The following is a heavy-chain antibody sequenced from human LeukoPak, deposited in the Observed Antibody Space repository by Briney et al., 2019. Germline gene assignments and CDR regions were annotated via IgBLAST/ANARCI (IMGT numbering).Heavy chain of an antibody. V-gene: IGHV3-53*01. J-gene: IGHJ4*02. CDR1: GFTVSSNY. Sequence: GGSLRLSCAASGFTVSSNYMSWVRQAPGKGLEWVSVIYSGGSTYYADSVKGRFTISRDNSKNTLYLQMNSLRAEDTAVYYCARDAMYCSSTNCYFGYWGQGTLVTVSS. CDR2: IYSGGST. D-gene: IGHD2-2*01. CDR3: ARDAMYCSSTNCYFGY.